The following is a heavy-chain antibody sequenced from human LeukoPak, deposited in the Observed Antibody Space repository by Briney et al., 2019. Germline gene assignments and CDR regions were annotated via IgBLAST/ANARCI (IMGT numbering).Heavy chain of an antibody. V-gene: IGHV3-30-3*01. CDR2: ISYDGSKK. J-gene: IGHJ1*01. CDR3: ARDWWFGELGQVTQYCQH. CDR1: GFTFSSYA. D-gene: IGHD3-10*01. Sequence: GGSLRLSCAASGFTFSSYAMHWVRQAPGKGLEWVAVISYDGSKKYYADSVKGRFTISRDNSKNTLYLQLNSLRAEDTAVYYCARDWWFGELGQVTQYCQHWGGGTRVTVSS.